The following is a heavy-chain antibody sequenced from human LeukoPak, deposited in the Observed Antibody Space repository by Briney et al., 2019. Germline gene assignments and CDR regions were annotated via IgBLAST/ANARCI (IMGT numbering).Heavy chain of an antibody. CDR2: ISGSGGST. Sequence: PGGSLRLSCAASGFTFSSYAMSWVRQAPGKGLEWVSAISGSGGSTYYADSVKGRFTISRDNSKNTLYLQMNSLRAEDTAVYYCAKAVGRYSYYYMDVWGKGTTVTVSS. CDR1: GFTFSSYA. V-gene: IGHV3-23*01. CDR3: AKAVGRYSYYYMDV. J-gene: IGHJ6*03. D-gene: IGHD1-26*01.